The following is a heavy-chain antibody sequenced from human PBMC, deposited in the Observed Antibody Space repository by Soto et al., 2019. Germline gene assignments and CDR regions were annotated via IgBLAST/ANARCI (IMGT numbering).Heavy chain of an antibody. D-gene: IGHD3-22*01. V-gene: IGHV3-43*01. J-gene: IGHJ4*02. CDR2: ISWDGGST. Sequence: GGSLGLSFAASGFTFDDYTMHWVRQAPGKGLEWVSLISWDGGSTYYADSVKGRFTISRDNSKNSLYLQMNSLRTEDTALYYCAKGRIYYDSSGPLDYWGQGTLVTVSS. CDR3: AKGRIYYDSSGPLDY. CDR1: GFTFDDYT.